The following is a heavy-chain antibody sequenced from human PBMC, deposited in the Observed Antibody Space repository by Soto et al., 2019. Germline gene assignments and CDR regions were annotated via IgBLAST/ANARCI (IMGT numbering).Heavy chain of an antibody. V-gene: IGHV1-18*04. CDR2: ISAYNGNT. Sequence: ASVKVSCKASGYTFTSYGISWVRQAPGQGLEWMGWISAYNGNTNYAQKLQGRVTMTTDTSTSTAYMELRSLRSDETAVYYCARDSLAAAGTLWYYYYGMDVWGQGTTVTVSS. CDR3: ARDSLAAAGTLWYYYYGMDV. CDR1: GYTFTSYG. D-gene: IGHD6-13*01. J-gene: IGHJ6*02.